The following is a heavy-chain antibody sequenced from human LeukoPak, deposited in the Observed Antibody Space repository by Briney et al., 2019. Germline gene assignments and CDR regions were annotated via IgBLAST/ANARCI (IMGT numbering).Heavy chain of an antibody. J-gene: IGHJ6*02. V-gene: IGHV1-69*04. D-gene: IGHD4-11*01. Sequence: EASVKVSCKASGGTFSSYAISWVRQAPGQGLEWMGRIIPILGIANYAQKFQGRVTITADKSTSTAYMELSSLRSEDTAVYYCARVLGVTTRYYYCYYGMDVWGQGTTVTVSS. CDR1: GGTFSSYA. CDR3: ARVLGVTTRYYYCYYGMDV. CDR2: IIPILGIA.